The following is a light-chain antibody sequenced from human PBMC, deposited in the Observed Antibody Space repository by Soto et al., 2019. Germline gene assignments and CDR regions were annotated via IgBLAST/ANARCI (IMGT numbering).Light chain of an antibody. CDR1: RSVSSY. V-gene: IGKV3D-20*01. Sequence: GASRSVSSYLAWYQQKPGLAPRLVIYDSSIRATGIPARFSGSGSGTDLTLTISSLDTEDYAMYFCQKYHNPPLGTVAQGTRREIK. CDR2: DSS. J-gene: IGKJ5*01. CDR3: QKYHNPPLGT.